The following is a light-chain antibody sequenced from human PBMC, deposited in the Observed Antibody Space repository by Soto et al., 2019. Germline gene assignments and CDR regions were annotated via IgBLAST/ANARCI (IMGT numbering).Light chain of an antibody. J-gene: IGKJ1*01. CDR3: QHYNSYSEA. CDR1: QTISSW. V-gene: IGKV1-5*03. Sequence: DIQMTQSPSTLSGSVGDRVTITCRASQTISSWLAWYQQKPGKAPKLLIYKASTLKSGVPSRFSVSGSGTEFTLTISSRQPDDFATYYCQHYNSYSEAFGHGTKVELK. CDR2: KAS.